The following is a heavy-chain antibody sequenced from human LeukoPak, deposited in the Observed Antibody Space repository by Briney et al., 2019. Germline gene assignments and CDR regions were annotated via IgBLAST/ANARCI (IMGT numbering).Heavy chain of an antibody. CDR2: ISSSSSYI. J-gene: IGHJ3*02. D-gene: IGHD3-22*01. CDR1: GFTFSSYS. CDR3: ARDVPTYYYDSSGYSPDAFDI. Sequence: PGGSLRLSCAAPGFTFSSYSMNWVRQAPGKGLEWVSSISSSSSYIYYADSVKGRFTISRDNAKNSLYLQMNSLRAEDTAVYYCARDVPTYYYDSSGYSPDAFDIWGQGTMVTVSS. V-gene: IGHV3-21*01.